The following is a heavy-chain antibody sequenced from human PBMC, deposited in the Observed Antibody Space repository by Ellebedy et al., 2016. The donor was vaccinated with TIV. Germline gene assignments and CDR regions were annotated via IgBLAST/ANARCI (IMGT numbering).Heavy chain of an antibody. V-gene: IGHV5-51*01. CDR3: ARQRVGATWGYYVMDV. CDR2: IYPGDSAT. D-gene: IGHD1-26*01. J-gene: IGHJ6*02. CDR1: GYSFTTYW. Sequence: PGGSLRLSCKTSGYSFTTYWIRWVRQLPGKGLEWMGIIYPGDSATRYSPSFQGQVTISAEKSISTAYLQWSSLKASDTAMYYCARQRVGATWGYYVMDVWGQGTTVTVSS.